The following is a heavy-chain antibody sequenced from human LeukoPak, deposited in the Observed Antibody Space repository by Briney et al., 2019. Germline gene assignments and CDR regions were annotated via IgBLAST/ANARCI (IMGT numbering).Heavy chain of an antibody. CDR1: GYTFTSYD. D-gene: IGHD4-11*01. CDR2: MNPNSGNT. Sequence: GASVKVSCKASGYTFTSYDINWVRQATGQGFEWMGWMNPNSGNTGYAQKFQGRVTITRNTSISTAYMELSSLRSEDTAVYYCASGYSDYADYYNYYMDVWGKGTTVTVSS. J-gene: IGHJ6*03. V-gene: IGHV1-8*03. CDR3: ASGYSDYADYYNYYMDV.